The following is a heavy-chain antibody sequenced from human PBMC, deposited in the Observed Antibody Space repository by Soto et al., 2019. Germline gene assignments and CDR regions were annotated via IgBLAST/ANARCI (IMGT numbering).Heavy chain of an antibody. Sequence: QVQLVESGGGLVKPGGSLRLSCAASGFTFSDYYMSWIRQAPGKGLEWVSYISSSSSYTNYADSVKGRFTISRDNAKNSLYLQMNSLRAEDTAVYYCARDPVPVATAYDGWFDPWGQGTLVTVSS. V-gene: IGHV3-11*05. CDR2: ISSSSSYT. CDR1: GFTFSDYY. CDR3: ARDPVPVATAYDGWFDP. J-gene: IGHJ5*02. D-gene: IGHD5-12*01.